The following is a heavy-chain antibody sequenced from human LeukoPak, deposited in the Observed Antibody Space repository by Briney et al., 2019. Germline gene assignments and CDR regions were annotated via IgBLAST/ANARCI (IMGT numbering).Heavy chain of an antibody. D-gene: IGHD2-2*01. J-gene: IGHJ5*02. Sequence: SETLSLTCAVYGGSFSGYYWSWIRQPPGKGLEWIGEINHSGSTNYNPSLKSRVTISVDTSKNQFSLKLSSVTAADTAVYYCARGGSLDLGYCSSTSCYRFDPWGQGTLVTVSS. V-gene: IGHV4-34*01. CDR2: INHSGST. CDR1: GGSFSGYY. CDR3: ARGGSLDLGYCSSTSCYRFDP.